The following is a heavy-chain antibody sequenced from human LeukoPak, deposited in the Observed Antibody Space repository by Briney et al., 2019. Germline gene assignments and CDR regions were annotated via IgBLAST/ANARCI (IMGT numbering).Heavy chain of an antibody. J-gene: IGHJ6*03. V-gene: IGHV1-69*13. CDR2: IIPIFGTA. CDR1: GGTFSSYA. Sequence: SVKVSCKASGGTFSSYAISWVRQAPGQGLECMGGIIPIFGTANYAQKFQGRVTITADESTSTAYMELSSLRSEDTAVYYCARTLTYGEYYYYYMDVWGRGTSVTVSS. CDR3: ARTLTYGEYYYYYMDV. D-gene: IGHD3-9*01.